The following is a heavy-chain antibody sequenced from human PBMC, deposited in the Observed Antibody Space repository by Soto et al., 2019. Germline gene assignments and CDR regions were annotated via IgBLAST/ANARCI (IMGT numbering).Heavy chain of an antibody. J-gene: IGHJ4*02. D-gene: IGHD3-9*01. V-gene: IGHV4-59*08. Sequence: SETLSLTCTVSGGSISSYYWSWIRQPPGKGLEWIGYIYYSGSTNYNPSLKSRVTISLDKSKSQFSLKLNSVTAADSAVYFCARLEGLATISYYFDFWGQGALVTVSS. CDR3: ARLEGLATISYYFDF. CDR1: GGSISSYY. CDR2: IYYSGST.